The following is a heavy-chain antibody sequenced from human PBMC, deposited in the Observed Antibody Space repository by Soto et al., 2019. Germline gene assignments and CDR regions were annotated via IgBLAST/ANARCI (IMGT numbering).Heavy chain of an antibody. Sequence: TGGSLRLSCAASGFTFSSYAMSWVRQAPGKGLEWVSAISGSGGSTYYADSVKGRFTISRDNSKNTLYLQMNSLRAEDTAVYYCAKANSSGYYYALFDYWGQGTLVTVSS. J-gene: IGHJ4*02. V-gene: IGHV3-23*01. CDR2: ISGSGGST. CDR1: GFTFSSYA. CDR3: AKANSSGYYYALFDY. D-gene: IGHD3-22*01.